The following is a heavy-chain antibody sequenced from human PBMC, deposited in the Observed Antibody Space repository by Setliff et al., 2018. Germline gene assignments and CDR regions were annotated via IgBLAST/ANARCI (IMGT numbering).Heavy chain of an antibody. CDR1: GYTFANYY. CDR3: AGPRGPYSASDAFDI. Sequence: ASVKVSCKASGYTFANYYMHWVRQAPGQGLEWMGIIDPSGFSTNYAQKFQGRVTVTRATSTDTLYMELSSLRSEDTAIYYCAGPRGPYSASDAFDIWGQGTMGTV. CDR2: IDPSGFST. J-gene: IGHJ3*02. V-gene: IGHV1-46*01. D-gene: IGHD3-16*01.